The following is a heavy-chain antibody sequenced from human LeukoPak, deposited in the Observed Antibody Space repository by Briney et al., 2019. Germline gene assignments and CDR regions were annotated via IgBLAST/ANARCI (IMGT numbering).Heavy chain of an antibody. J-gene: IGHJ4*02. D-gene: IGHD4-17*01. V-gene: IGHV1-58*02. Sequence: GASVKVSCKASGFTFTSSAMQWVRQARGQRLEWIGWIVVGSGNTNYAQKFRERVTITRDMSTSTAYMELSSLRSEDTAVYYCAAADYGDYVIADWGQGTLVTVSS. CDR3: AAADYGDYVIAD. CDR1: GFTFTSSA. CDR2: IVVGSGNT.